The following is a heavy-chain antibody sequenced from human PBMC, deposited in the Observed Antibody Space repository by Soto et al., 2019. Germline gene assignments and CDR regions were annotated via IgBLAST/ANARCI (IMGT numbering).Heavy chain of an antibody. J-gene: IGHJ4*02. CDR3: ATAGLRGTAISQFEH. D-gene: IGHD3-3*02. Sequence: QVHLVQSGAEVKKPASSVKVSCQASGGTFSTYGIAWVRQAPGNGLEWVGAIIPVFASTSSAQLFRGRLSITDEEISSTAYMELSGLTAEDTAIYYGATAGLRGTAISQFEHWGQGTLVTVS. V-gene: IGHV1-69*01. CDR2: IIPVFAST. CDR1: GGTFSTYG.